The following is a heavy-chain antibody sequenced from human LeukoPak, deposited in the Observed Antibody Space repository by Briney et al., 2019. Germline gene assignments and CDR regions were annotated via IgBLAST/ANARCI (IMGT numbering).Heavy chain of an antibody. J-gene: IGHJ4*02. V-gene: IGHV4-31*03. Sequence: PSGTLSLTCTVSGGSISSGGYYWSWIRQHPGKGLEWIGYIYYSGSTYYNPSLKSRVTISVDTSKNQFSLKLSSVTAADTAVYYCARADSPYYYDSSGPKFDYWGQGTLVTVSS. CDR3: ARADSPYYYDSSGPKFDY. CDR2: IYYSGST. CDR1: GGSISSGGYY. D-gene: IGHD3-22*01.